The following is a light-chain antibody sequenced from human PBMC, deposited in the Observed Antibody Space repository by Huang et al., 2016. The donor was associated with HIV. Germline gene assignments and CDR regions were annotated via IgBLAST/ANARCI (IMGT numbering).Light chain of an antibody. CDR2: AAS. CDR3: QQYYTTPRDT. J-gene: IGKJ5*01. Sequence: DIQMTQSPSSLSASVGDRVTITCRARQDIRSSLAWYQQKPGKAPKLLRFAASRLESGVPSRFSGSGSGTDYTLTISSLQPEDFATYYCQQYYTTPRDTFGQGTRLAIK. V-gene: IGKV1-NL1*01. CDR1: QDIRSS.